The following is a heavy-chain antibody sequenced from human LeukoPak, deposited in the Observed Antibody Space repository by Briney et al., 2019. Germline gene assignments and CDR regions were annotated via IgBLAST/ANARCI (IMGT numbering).Heavy chain of an antibody. CDR2: ISGSGDNT. V-gene: IGHV3-23*01. Sequence: GGSLRLSCAASGFILSSYAMTWVRQAPGKGLEWFTGISGSGDNTYYADSVKGRFTISRDNSKNTLYLQMNSLRAEDTAVYYCAKGDASPVHRLTCHWGERALVTVSS. CDR1: GFILSSYA. CDR3: AKGDASPVHRLTCH. J-gene: IGHJ4*02. D-gene: IGHD3-9*01.